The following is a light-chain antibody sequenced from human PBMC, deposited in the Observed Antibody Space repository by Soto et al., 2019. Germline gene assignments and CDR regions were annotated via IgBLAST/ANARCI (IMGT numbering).Light chain of an antibody. CDR2: DAS. Sequence: EIVLTQSPATLSLSPGDRATLSCGASQSVSNNYLAWYQHKPGLAPRVLIYDASTRATGIPDRFSGSGSGTDFTLTISRLEGEDFAVYYCHQQGSSPWTFGQGTKVETK. V-gene: IGKV3D-20*01. CDR3: HQQGSSPWT. J-gene: IGKJ1*01. CDR1: QSVSNNY.